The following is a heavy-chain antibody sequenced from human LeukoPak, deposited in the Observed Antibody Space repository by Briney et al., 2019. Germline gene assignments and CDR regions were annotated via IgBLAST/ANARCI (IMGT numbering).Heavy chain of an antibody. CDR2: IIPIFGTA. CDR3: ARDLGLTGAGYYYYMDV. D-gene: IGHD1-20*01. V-gene: IGHV1-69*13. CDR1: GYNFTDYY. Sequence: SVKVSCKASGYNFTDYYIHWVRQAPGQGLEWMGGIIPIFGTANYAQKFQGRVTITADESTSTAYMELSSLRSEDTAVYYCARDLGLTGAGYYYYMDVWGKGTTVTVSS. J-gene: IGHJ6*03.